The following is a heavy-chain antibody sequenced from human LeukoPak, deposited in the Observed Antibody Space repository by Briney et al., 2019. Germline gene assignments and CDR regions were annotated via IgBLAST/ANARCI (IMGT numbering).Heavy chain of an antibody. D-gene: IGHD1-1*01. Sequence: ASVKVSCKASGYTFTGYYMNWVRQAPGQGLGWMGWTNPNTGDINYAQKFQGRVTMTRDTSISTAYMELTILRSNDTAVYYCVSGSYGVSANGMDVWGQGTMVTVSS. CDR1: GYTFTGYY. CDR3: VSGSYGVSANGMDV. J-gene: IGHJ6*02. V-gene: IGHV1-2*02. CDR2: TNPNTGDI.